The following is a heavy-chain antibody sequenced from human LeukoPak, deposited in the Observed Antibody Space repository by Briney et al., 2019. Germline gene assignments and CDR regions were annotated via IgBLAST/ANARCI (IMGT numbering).Heavy chain of an antibody. Sequence: GGSLRLSCAASGFIFSNYAMYWVRQAPGKGLEWVSAISGRSGSTYYADSVKGRFTIPRDSSKNTLYLQMNSLRADDTAVYYCAKWGDYDVLTGYYVSDFWGQGTLVTVSS. V-gene: IGHV3-23*01. CDR1: GFIFSNYA. CDR2: ISGRSGST. D-gene: IGHD3-9*01. J-gene: IGHJ4*02. CDR3: AKWGDYDVLTGYYVSDF.